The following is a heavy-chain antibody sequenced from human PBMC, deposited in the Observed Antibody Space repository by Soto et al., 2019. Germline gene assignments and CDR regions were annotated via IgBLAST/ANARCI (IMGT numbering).Heavy chain of an antibody. D-gene: IGHD3-10*01. J-gene: IGHJ5*02. V-gene: IGHV1-18*01. CDR3: ATVLRGVVNWFDP. CDR2: IATYNSNR. CDR1: GDTFTNFG. Sequence: HLVQSGPEVKKPGASITVSCKTSGDTFTNFGLSCVRQAPVQVLDWMGWIATYNSNRNYAQKFQGRLTLTTETSTSTAYMELKSLRYDDTAVYYCATVLRGVVNWFDPWGQGTLVTVSS.